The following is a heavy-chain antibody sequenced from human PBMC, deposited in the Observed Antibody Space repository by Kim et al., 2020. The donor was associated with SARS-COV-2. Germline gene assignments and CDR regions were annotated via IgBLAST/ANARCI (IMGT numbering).Heavy chain of an antibody. CDR1: GFTFNNYA. J-gene: IGHJ4*02. CDR2: VSGSGTNT. D-gene: IGHD1-26*01. CDR3: ASQYGGSYYYFDY. Sequence: GGSLRLSCAASGFTFNNYAMSWVRQAPGKGLEWIAAVSGSGTNTYYADSVRGRFTISRDNSKNTLYLQMNSLRAEDTAVYYCASQYGGSYYYFDYCGQGTLVTVSS. V-gene: IGHV3-23*01.